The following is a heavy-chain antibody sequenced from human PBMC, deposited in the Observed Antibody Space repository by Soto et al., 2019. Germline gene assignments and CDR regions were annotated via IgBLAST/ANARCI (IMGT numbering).Heavy chain of an antibody. CDR1: GGTFSSYA. CDR3: ARDDPPIGGAMVPDDYYYGMDV. Sequence: QVQLVQSGAEVKKPGSSVKVSCKASGGTFSSYAISWVRQAPGQGLEWMGGIIPIFGTANYAQKFQGRVTITADKSTSTAYMELSSLRSEDTAVYYCARDDPPIGGAMVPDDYYYGMDVWGQGTTVTVSS. J-gene: IGHJ6*02. D-gene: IGHD2-21*01. CDR2: IIPIFGTA. V-gene: IGHV1-69*06.